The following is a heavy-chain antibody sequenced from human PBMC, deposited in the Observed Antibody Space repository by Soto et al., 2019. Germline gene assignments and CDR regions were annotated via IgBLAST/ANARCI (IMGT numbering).Heavy chain of an antibody. V-gene: IGHV1-18*01. CDR3: TSEGSAPYYYYAMDG. CDR1: GYTFTTYG. J-gene: IGHJ6*02. D-gene: IGHD3-16*01. Sequence: QVQLEQSAPEVKKPGASVKVCCKASGYTFTTYGISWVRRAPGEGLEWLGWINTHNGNTNYAQNLQGRGFMTAGTSTNSAYMALRSLRSDDTAILYCTSEGSAPYYYYAMDGWGQGTTVTVPS. CDR2: INTHNGNT.